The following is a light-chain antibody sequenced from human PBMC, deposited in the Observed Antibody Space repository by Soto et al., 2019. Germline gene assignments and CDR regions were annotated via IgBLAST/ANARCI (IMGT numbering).Light chain of an antibody. J-gene: IGLJ2*01. CDR1: SSDIGGYNY. Sequence: QSALTQPASVSGSPGQSITISCTGTSSDIGGYNYVSWYQQHPGKAPKLMIYEVSNRPSGVSNRFSGSKSGNTASLTISGLQAEDEADYYCNSYARSSTVIFGGGTKVTVL. V-gene: IGLV2-14*01. CDR3: NSYARSSTVI. CDR2: EVS.